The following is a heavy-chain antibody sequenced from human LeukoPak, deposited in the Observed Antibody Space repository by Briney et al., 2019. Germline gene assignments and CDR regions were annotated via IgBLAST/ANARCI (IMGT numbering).Heavy chain of an antibody. D-gene: IGHD3-22*01. CDR1: GGSFSGYY. V-gene: IGHV4-34*01. Sequence: SETLSLTCAVYGGSFSGYYWSWIRQPPGKGLEWIGEINHSGSTNYNPSLKSRVTISVDTSKNQFSLKLSSVTAADTAVYYCARGGGWRRHYYDSSGYSQENWFDPWGQGTLVTVPS. J-gene: IGHJ5*02. CDR3: ARGGGWRRHYYDSSGYSQENWFDP. CDR2: INHSGST.